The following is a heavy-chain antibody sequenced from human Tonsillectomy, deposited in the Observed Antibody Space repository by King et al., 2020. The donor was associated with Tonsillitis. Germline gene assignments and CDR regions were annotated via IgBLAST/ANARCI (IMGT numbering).Heavy chain of an antibody. Sequence: QVQLPQWGAGLLKPSETLSLTCAVYGGSFSGYYWSWIRQPPGKGLEWIGEINHNGSTNYNPSLKSRVIISVDTSKNQFSLKLSSVTAADTAVYYCARGQLGYCSGGSCYSKPFDIWGQGTMVTVSS. V-gene: IGHV4-34*01. J-gene: IGHJ3*02. CDR2: INHNGST. CDR1: GGSFSGYY. D-gene: IGHD2-15*01. CDR3: ARGQLGYCSGGSCYSKPFDI.